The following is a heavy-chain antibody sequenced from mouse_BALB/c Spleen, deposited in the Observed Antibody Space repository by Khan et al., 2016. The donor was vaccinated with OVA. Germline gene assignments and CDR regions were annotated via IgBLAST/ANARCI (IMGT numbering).Heavy chain of an antibody. V-gene: IGHV1S137*01. D-gene: IGHD2-3*01. CDR2: SSTYSGNT. CDR1: GYTFTDYA. Sequence: VQLQESGPELVRPGVSVKISCKGSGYTFTDYAMYWVKQSHAMSLEWIGLSSTYSGNTNYNQKFKGKATMTVDKFFSTAYIELASLTTTDPAIFYGARAAYDGYDDYWGQGTTLTVSS. J-gene: IGHJ2*01. CDR3: ARAAYDGYDDY.